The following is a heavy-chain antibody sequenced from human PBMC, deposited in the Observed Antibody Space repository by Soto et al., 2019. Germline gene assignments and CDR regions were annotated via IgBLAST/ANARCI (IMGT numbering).Heavy chain of an antibody. D-gene: IGHD6-19*01. CDR2: IDESGDS. Sequence: KTXXTLSLACTVSGGPLRSSRHYWGWIRQSPGTGREWIWSIDESGDSYYNPSLKSRVTILVDTSRNQFSLKIISLTGADSAIYYCAREGGYVDYWGQGTLVTVSS. J-gene: IGHJ4*02. CDR1: GGPLRSSRHY. CDR3: AREGGYVDY. V-gene: IGHV4-39*02.